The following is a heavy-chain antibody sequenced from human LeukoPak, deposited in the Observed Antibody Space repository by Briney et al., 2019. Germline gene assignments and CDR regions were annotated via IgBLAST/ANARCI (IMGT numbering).Heavy chain of an antibody. Sequence: ETLSLTCTVSGGSISSYYWSWVRQAPGKGLEWVSAISGSGGSTYYADSVKGRFTISRDNSKNTLYLQMNSLRAEDTAVYYCAKDLGATTLTHPGNDAFDIWGQGTMVTVSS. D-gene: IGHD1-26*01. J-gene: IGHJ3*02. V-gene: IGHV3-23*01. CDR1: GGSISSYY. CDR2: ISGSGGST. CDR3: AKDLGATTLTHPGNDAFDI.